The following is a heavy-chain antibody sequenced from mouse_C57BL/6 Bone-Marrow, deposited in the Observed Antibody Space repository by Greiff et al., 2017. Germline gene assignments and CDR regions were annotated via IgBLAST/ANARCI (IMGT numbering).Heavy chain of an antibody. CDR1: GYTFTRSG. CDR2: LYPRRGNT. V-gene: IGHV1-81*01. J-gene: IGHJ1*03. Sequence: QVQLQQSGAELARPGASVKLSCKASGYTFTRSGISWVQQRPGQGLEWIGELYPRRGNTYYNEPFKGTATLPADKSSSTAYMELRSLTSEDSAGYISARAPYWYIDVWGTGTTVTVSS. CDR3: ARAPYWYIDV.